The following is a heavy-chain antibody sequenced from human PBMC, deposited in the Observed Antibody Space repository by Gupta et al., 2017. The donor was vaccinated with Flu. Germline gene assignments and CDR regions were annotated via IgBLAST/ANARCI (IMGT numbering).Heavy chain of an antibody. D-gene: IGHD6-19*01. CDR2: INPNNGGT. CDR3: ARDQMTVAGTTGDWLDP. Sequence: VQLVQSGAEVGKPGASVKVSCKASGYTFTGYYIHWIRQAPGQGLEWMGWINPNNGGTNYVPTFQSRVTMTRDASISTAYMELSGLRSDDTAIYYCARDQMTVAGTTGDWLDPWGQGTLVTVSS. V-gene: IGHV1-2*02. CDR1: GYTFTGYY. J-gene: IGHJ5*02.